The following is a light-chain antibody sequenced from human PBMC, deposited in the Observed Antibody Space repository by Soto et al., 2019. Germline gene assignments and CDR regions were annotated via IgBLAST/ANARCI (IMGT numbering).Light chain of an antibody. CDR2: EVS. CDR3: NSYTSSSTLI. J-gene: IGLJ1*01. CDR1: SSDVGGYNY. Sequence: QSALTQPASVSGSPGQSITISCTGTSSDVGGYNYVSWYQQHPDKAPKLMIYEVSNRPSGVSNRFSGSKSGNTASLTISGLQAEDEADYYCNSYTSSSTLIFGTGTKVTVL. V-gene: IGLV2-14*01.